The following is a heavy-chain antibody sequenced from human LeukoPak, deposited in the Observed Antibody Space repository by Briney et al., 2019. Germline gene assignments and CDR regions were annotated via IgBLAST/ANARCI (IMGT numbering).Heavy chain of an antibody. V-gene: IGHV1-2*02. CDR2: INPNSGGT. CDR1: GYTFNNYW. J-gene: IGHJ4*02. Sequence: GESLKVSCKGSGYTFNNYWIGWVRQAPGQGLEWMGWINPNSGGTNRAQKFQGRVSMTRDTSISTAYMELSRLRSDDTAVYYCAQSSGWDSLKYWGQGTLVTVSS. CDR3: AQSSGWDSLKY. D-gene: IGHD6-19*01.